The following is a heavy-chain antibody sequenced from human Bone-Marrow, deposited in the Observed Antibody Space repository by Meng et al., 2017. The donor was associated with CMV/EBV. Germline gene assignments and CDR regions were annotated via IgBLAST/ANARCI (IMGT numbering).Heavy chain of an antibody. CDR2: IYYSGST. Sequence: SETLSLTCSVSGGSISSGGYYWSWIRQHPGKGLEWIRYIYYSGSTYYNPSLKSRVTISVDTSKNQFSLKLSSVTAADTAVYYCASRHYDFWSGYYDYGMDVWGPGNTVNVAS. V-gene: IGHV4-31*03. J-gene: IGHJ6*01. D-gene: IGHD3-3*01. CDR3: ASRHYDFWSGYYDYGMDV. CDR1: GGSISSGGYY.